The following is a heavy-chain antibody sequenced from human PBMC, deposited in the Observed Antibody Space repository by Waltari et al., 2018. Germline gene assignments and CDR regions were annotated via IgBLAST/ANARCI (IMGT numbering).Heavy chain of an antibody. V-gene: IGHV3-21*04. CDR1: GFSFSSYD. J-gene: IGHJ4*02. CDR2: IRGSGRSYI. CDR3: ATPFYNWDDPLHS. Sequence: DVQLVESGGGLVKPGGSLRLSCAASGFSFSSYDMNWVRQAPGRGRGWVASIRGSGRSYIFYTDSVKGRFTISRDNAKNSLFLQMNSLRAEDTAIYYCATPFYNWDDPLHSWGQGTLVAVSS. D-gene: IGHD1-20*01.